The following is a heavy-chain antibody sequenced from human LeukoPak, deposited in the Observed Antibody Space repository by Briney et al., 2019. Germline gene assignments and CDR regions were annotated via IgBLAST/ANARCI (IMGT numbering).Heavy chain of an antibody. D-gene: IGHD6-25*01. Sequence: PGGSLGLSCGACGFTFSSYWMSWVRQAPGKGREWVANIKEDGSEIHYVESVKGRFTISRNNSKNTLYLQMNSLRAEDTAVYYCARESSITAIGTLDFRGQGTLVTVSS. J-gene: IGHJ4*02. CDR2: IKEDGSEI. CDR3: ARESSITAIGTLDF. V-gene: IGHV3-7*01. CDR1: GFTFSSYW.